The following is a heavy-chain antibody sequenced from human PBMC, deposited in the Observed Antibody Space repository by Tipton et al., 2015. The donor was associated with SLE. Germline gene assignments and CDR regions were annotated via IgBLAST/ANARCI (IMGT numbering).Heavy chain of an antibody. CDR1: GGSFSGYY. CDR2: IYYSGNT. J-gene: IGHJ4*02. Sequence: TLSLTCAVYGGSFSGYYWNWIRQVPGEGLEWIGSIYYSGNTYYNPSLKTGVSISLDISTKRLSLELTSVTAADTAVYYCARAATAISPFDYWGQGTLVTVSS. V-gene: IGHV4-31*11. D-gene: IGHD2-2*02. CDR3: ARAATAISPFDY.